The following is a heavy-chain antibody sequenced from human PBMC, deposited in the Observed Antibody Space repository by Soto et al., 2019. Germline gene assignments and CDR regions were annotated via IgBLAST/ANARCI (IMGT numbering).Heavy chain of an antibody. CDR1: GFTLSNYW. CDR2: INSDGRNT. Sequence: GGSLRLSCAAYGFTLSNYWMHWVRRAPGKGLVWVSRINSDGRNTPYADSVKGRFTISIDNAKSTLYLQMDSLRDEDTAVYFCARDMWSTTDYYYVMDVWGQGTTVTVSS. D-gene: IGHD2-21*01. J-gene: IGHJ6*02. CDR3: ARDMWSTTDYYYVMDV. V-gene: IGHV3-74*01.